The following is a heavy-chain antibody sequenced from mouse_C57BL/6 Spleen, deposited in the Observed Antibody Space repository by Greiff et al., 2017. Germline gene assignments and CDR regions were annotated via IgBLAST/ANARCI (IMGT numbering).Heavy chain of an antibody. CDR2: IYPGDGDT. D-gene: IGHD2-5*01. CDR3: ARLRSNYYFDY. CDR1: GYAFSSSW. J-gene: IGHJ2*01. V-gene: IGHV1-82*01. Sequence: VKLMESGPELVKPGASVKISCKASGYAFSSSWLNWVKQRPGKGLEWIGRIYPGDGDTNYNGKFKGKATLTADKSSSSAYMPLSSRTSEDSAVSFCARLRSNYYFDYWGQGTTLTVSS.